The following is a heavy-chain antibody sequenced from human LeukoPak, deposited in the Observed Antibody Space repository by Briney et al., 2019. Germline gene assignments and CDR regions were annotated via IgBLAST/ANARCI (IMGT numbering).Heavy chain of an antibody. J-gene: IGHJ4*02. CDR1: GFTFNNYA. D-gene: IGHD2-15*01. V-gene: IGHV3-23*01. Sequence: GGSLRLSCAASGFTFNNYAMCWVRQAPGKGLEWVSAISGSGSTTYYADSVKGRFTISRDNSKNTLYLQMHSLRADDTAVYYCAKEGGSRGFWGQGTLVTVSS. CDR3: AKEGGSRGF. CDR2: ISGSGSTT.